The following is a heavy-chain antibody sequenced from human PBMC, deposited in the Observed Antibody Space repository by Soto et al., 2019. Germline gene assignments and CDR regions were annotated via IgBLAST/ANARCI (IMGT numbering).Heavy chain of an antibody. V-gene: IGHV4-4*02. J-gene: IGHJ5*02. CDR3: ARDEGRRVGDCSSTSCYGGNWFDP. CDR1: GGSISSSNW. Sequence: PSETLSLTCAVSGGSISSSNWWSWVRQPPGKGLEWIGEIYHSGSTNYNPSLKSRVTISVDKSKNQFSLKLSSVTAADTAVYYCARDEGRRVGDCSSTSCYGGNWFDPWGQGTLVTFYS. CDR2: IYHSGST. D-gene: IGHD2-2*01.